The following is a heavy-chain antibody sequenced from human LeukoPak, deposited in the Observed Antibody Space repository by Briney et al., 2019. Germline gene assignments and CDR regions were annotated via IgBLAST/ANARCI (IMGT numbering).Heavy chain of an antibody. J-gene: IGHJ4*02. CDR1: GGSISSYY. Sequence: SETLSLTCTVSGGSISSYYWSWIRQPPGKGLEWIGYIYYSGSTNYNPSLKSRVTISVDTSKNQFSLKLSSVTAADTAVYYCARDKGEYYDSSGYLDYWGQGTLVTVSS. CDR2: IYYSGST. CDR3: ARDKGEYYDSSGYLDY. V-gene: IGHV4-59*01. D-gene: IGHD3-22*01.